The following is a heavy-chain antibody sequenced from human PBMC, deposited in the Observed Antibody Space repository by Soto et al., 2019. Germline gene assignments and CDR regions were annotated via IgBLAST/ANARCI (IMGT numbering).Heavy chain of an antibody. CDR3: VRARGGYYFGY. J-gene: IGHJ4*02. CDR1: GFTFSSYS. D-gene: IGHD2-15*01. Sequence: GGSLRLSCAASGFTFSSYSMHWVRQAPGKGLVWVSRINTDEGTTTYAGSVKGRFTISRDNAKNTLYLQMNSLRAEYTAVYYCVRARGGYYFGYWGQGTQVTVSS. V-gene: IGHV3-74*01. CDR2: INTDEGTT.